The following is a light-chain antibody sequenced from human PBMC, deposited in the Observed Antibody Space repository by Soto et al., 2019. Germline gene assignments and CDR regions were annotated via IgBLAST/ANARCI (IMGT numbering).Light chain of an antibody. CDR2: EVT. CDR1: SSDVGGYQS. CDR3: ASHAGSSHAWV. V-gene: IGLV2-11*01. Sequence: QSVLTQPRSVPGSPGQSVTISCTGTSSDVGGYQSVSWYQQYPGKAPKVMIYEVTKRPSGVPDRFSGSKSGNTASLTVSGLQADDEADYYCASHAGSSHAWVFGGGPQLTVL. J-gene: IGLJ3*02.